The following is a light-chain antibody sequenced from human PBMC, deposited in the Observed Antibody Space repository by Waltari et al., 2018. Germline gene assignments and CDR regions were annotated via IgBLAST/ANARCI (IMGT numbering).Light chain of an antibody. V-gene: IGKV4-1*01. J-gene: IGKJ1*01. CDR1: QRVLYTSNTKNY. CDR2: WAS. Sequence: DIVMTQSPDSLAVSLGERATINCKSSQRVLYTSNTKNYLAWYQQKPGQPPKLLIYWASTRKSGVPDRFSGSGSGTDFTLTISSLQAEDVAVYYCQQYYTIPPRTFGQGTKVEIK. CDR3: QQYYTIPPRT.